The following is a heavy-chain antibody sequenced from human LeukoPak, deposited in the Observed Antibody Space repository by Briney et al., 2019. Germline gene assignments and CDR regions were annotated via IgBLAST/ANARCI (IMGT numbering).Heavy chain of an antibody. CDR2: IYYSGST. CDR1: GGSISSYY. CDR3: YYYYGMDV. J-gene: IGHJ6*02. Sequence: PSETLSLTCTVSGGSISSYYWGWIRQPPGKGLEWIGSIYYSGSTYYNPSLKSRVTISVDTSKNQFSLKLSSVTAADTAVYYYYYYYGMDVWGQGTTVTVSS. V-gene: IGHV4-39*01.